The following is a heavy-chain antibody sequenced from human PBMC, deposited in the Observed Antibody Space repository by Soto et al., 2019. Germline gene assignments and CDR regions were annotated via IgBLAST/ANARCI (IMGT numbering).Heavy chain of an antibody. CDR3: ARVTEMATVVPVFDY. J-gene: IGHJ4*02. V-gene: IGHV4-31*03. Sequence: SETLSLTCTVSGGSISSGGYYWSWIRQHPGKGLEWIGYIYYSGSTYYNPSLKSRVTISVDTSKNQFSLKLSSVTAADTAVYYCARVTEMATVVPVFDYWGQGTLVTVSS. CDR1: GGSISSGGYY. D-gene: IGHD4-4*01. CDR2: IYYSGST.